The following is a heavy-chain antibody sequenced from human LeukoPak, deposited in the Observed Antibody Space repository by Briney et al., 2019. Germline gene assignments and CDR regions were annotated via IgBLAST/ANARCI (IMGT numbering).Heavy chain of an antibody. CDR2: MNPNSGNT. J-gene: IGHJ4*02. Sequence: ASVKVSCKASGYTFTSCDINWVRQATGQGLEWMGWMNPNSGNTGYGQSFQGRITMTWDISIGTAYMELSNLTSEDTAIYYCTRRSIGRRDNWGQGTLVTVSA. CDR1: GYTFTSCD. V-gene: IGHV1-8*01. CDR3: TRRSIGRRDN.